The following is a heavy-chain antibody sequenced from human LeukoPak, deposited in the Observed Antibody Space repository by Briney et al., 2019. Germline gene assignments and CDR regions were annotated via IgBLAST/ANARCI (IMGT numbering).Heavy chain of an antibody. V-gene: IGHV4-59*11. D-gene: IGHD3-22*01. CDR3: ARGHYYDSSGDY. CDR1: GVSISSHY. Sequence: SETLSLTCTVSGVSISSHYWSWIRQPPGKGLEWIGYLYNTGGTNYNPSLKSRVTISVDTPKNQFSLNLSSVTAADTAVYYCARGHYYDSSGDYWGQGTLVTVSP. J-gene: IGHJ4*02. CDR2: LYNTGGT.